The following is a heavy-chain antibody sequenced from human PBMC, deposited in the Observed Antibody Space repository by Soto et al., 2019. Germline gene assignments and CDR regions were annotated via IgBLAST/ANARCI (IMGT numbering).Heavy chain of an antibody. V-gene: IGHV3-74*01. CDR2: INSDGSST. CDR3: AIRASYYDSSGYFDY. D-gene: IGHD3-22*01. J-gene: IGHJ4*02. CDR1: GFTFSSYW. Sequence: HPGGSPRLSCAASGFTFSSYWMHWVRQAPGKGLVWVSRINSDGSSTSYADSVKGRFTISRDNAKNTLYLQMNSLRAEDTAVYYCAIRASYYDSSGYFDYWGQGTLVTVSS.